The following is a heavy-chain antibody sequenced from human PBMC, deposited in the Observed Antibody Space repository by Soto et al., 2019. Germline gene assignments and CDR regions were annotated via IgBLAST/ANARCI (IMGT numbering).Heavy chain of an antibody. J-gene: IGHJ4*02. Sequence: SETLSLTCGVYGGSFRNYYWNWIRQPPGKGLEWIGEINHSGSTNYNPSLKSRVTVSLATSRNQFSLKLDSVTAADTAVYYCARGLPCGGDCYLDYWGRGILVTVSS. CDR3: ARGLPCGGDCYLDY. CDR2: INHSGST. CDR1: GGSFRNYY. V-gene: IGHV4-34*01. D-gene: IGHD2-21*02.